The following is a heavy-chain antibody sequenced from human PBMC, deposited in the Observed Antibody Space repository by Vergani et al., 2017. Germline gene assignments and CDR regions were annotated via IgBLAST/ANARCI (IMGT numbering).Heavy chain of an antibody. CDR1: GYTFTSYA. CDR3: ARHVLVPAARARGKGAYYFDY. J-gene: IGHJ4*02. Sequence: QVQLVQSGAEVKKPGASVKVSCKASGYTFTSYAMHWVRQAPGQRLEWMGWINAGNGNTKYSQKFQGRVTITRDTSASTAYMELSSLRSEDTAVYYCARHVLVPAARARGKGAYYFDYWGQGTLVTVSS. D-gene: IGHD2-2*01. CDR2: INAGNGNT. V-gene: IGHV1-3*01.